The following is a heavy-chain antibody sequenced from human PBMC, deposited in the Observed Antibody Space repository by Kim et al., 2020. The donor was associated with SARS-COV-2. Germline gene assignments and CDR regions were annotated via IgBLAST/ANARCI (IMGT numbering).Heavy chain of an antibody. Sequence: SETLSLTCTVSGGSISSGGYYWSWIRQHPGKGLEWLGYIYYSGSTYYNPSLESRVTISVDTSKNQFSRTVGSVTAADTAVYYCARDAGYSSSWPKGYFGYWGQGTLVTSPS. V-gene: IGHV4-31*03. CDR2: IYYSGST. J-gene: IGHJ4*02. CDR1: GGSISSGGYY. CDR3: ARDAGYSSSWPKGYFGY. D-gene: IGHD6-13*01.